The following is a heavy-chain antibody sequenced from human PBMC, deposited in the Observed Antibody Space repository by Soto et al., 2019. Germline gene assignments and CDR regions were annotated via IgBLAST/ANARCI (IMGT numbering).Heavy chain of an antibody. CDR3: ARTASERTYSSSWYHHYYYYYGMDV. V-gene: IGHV1-69*13. CDR1: GGTFSSYA. J-gene: IGHJ6*02. Sequence: SVKVSCKASGGTFSSYAISWVRQAPGQGLEWMGGIIPIFGTANYAQKFQGRVTITADESTSTAYMELSSLRSEDTAVYYCARTASERTYSSSWYHHYYYYYGMDVWGQGSTVTVTS. CDR2: IIPIFGTA. D-gene: IGHD6-13*01.